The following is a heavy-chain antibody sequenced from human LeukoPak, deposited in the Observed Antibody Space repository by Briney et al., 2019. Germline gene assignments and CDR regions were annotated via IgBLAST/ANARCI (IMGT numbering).Heavy chain of an antibody. CDR1: GGSISSYY. CDR2: IYYSGST. J-gene: IGHJ4*02. Sequence: SETLSLTCTVSGGSISSYYWSWIRQPPGKGLEWIGYIYYSGSTNYNPSLKSRVTISVDTSKNQFSLKLSSVTAADTAVYYCARDEIQFGYCSGGSCSFYVYWGQGTLVTVPS. CDR3: ARDEIQFGYCSGGSCSFYVY. V-gene: IGHV4-59*12. D-gene: IGHD2-15*01.